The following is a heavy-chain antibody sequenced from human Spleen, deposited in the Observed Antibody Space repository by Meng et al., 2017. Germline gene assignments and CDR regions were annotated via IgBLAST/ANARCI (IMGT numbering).Heavy chain of an antibody. CDR2: IYHSGST. Sequence: SETLSLTCTVSGGSISSYYWSWIRQPPGKGLEWIGYIYHSGSTNYNPSLKSRVTISVDTSKNQFSLKLSSVTAADTAVYYCARLQIPAIFGGMDVWGQGTTVTVSS. CDR1: GGSISSYY. CDR3: ARLQIPAIFGGMDV. J-gene: IGHJ6*02. D-gene: IGHD3-3*01. V-gene: IGHV4-59*01.